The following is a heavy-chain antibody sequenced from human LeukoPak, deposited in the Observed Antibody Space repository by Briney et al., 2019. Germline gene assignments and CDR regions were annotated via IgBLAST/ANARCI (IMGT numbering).Heavy chain of an antibody. Sequence: GGSLRLSCAASGFTFSSYAMHWVRQAPGKGLEWVAVISYDGSNKYYADSVKGRFTISRDNSKNTLYLQMNSLRAEDTAVYYCARAIKAVAGTFHRDYYFDYWGQETLVTVSS. CDR1: GFTFSSYA. J-gene: IGHJ4*02. CDR2: ISYDGSNK. V-gene: IGHV3-30*04. CDR3: ARAIKAVAGTFHRDYYFDY. D-gene: IGHD6-19*01.